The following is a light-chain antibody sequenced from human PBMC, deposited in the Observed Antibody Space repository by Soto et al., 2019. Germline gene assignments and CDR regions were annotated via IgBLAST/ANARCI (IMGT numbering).Light chain of an antibody. Sequence: DIQMTQSPSTLSASVGDRVTITCRASQSISSWLAWYQQKPGKAPKLLISAASRLQSGVPSRFSGSGSGTHFALTISNLQPEDFATYYCQQGYTTLWTFGQGTKVELK. CDR3: QQGYTTLWT. V-gene: IGKV1-39*01. CDR2: AAS. CDR1: QSISSW. J-gene: IGKJ1*01.